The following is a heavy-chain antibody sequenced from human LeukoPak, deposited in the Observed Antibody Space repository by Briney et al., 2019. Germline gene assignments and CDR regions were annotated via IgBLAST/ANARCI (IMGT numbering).Heavy chain of an antibody. J-gene: IGHJ3*02. CDR2: IYSGSST. Sequence: GGSLRLSCAASGFTVSSNYMSWVRQAPGKGLEWVSVIYSGSSTYYADSVKGRFTISRDNSKNTLYLQMNSLRAEDTAVYYCAKDIGSPDAFDIWGQGTMVTVSS. CDR1: GFTVSSNY. D-gene: IGHD5/OR15-5a*01. CDR3: AKDIGSPDAFDI. V-gene: IGHV3-53*01.